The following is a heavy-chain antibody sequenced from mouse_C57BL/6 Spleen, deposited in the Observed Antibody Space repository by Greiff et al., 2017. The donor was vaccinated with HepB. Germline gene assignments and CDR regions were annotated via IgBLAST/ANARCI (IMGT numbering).Heavy chain of an antibody. J-gene: IGHJ1*03. Sequence: VQLQQPGAELVMPGASVKLSCKASGYTFTSYWMHWVKQRPGQGLEWIGEIDPSDSYTNYNQKFKGKSTLTVDKSSSTAYMQLSSLTSEDSAVYYRARRGLTTVNWYFDVWGTVTTVTVSS. CDR1: GYTFTSYW. V-gene: IGHV1-69*01. CDR3: ARRGLTTVNWYFDV. D-gene: IGHD1-1*01. CDR2: IDPSDSYT.